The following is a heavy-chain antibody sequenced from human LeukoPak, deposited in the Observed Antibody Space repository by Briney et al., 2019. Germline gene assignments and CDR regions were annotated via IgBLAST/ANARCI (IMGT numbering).Heavy chain of an antibody. CDR2: IWYDGSNK. V-gene: IGHV3-33*08. CDR1: GFTFSSAW. D-gene: IGHD1-1*01. CDR3: ARDGELEVFDY. J-gene: IGHJ4*02. Sequence: PGGSLRLSCEASGFTFSSAWMSWVRQAPGKGLEWVALIWYDGSNKYYADSVKGRFTISRDNSKNTLYLQMNSLRAEDTAVYYCARDGELEVFDYWGQGTLVTVSS.